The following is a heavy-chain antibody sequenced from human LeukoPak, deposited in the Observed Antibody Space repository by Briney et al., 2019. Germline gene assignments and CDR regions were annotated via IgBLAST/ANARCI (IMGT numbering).Heavy chain of an antibody. CDR3: ARADDYLSYFDY. D-gene: IGHD4-11*01. V-gene: IGHV3-48*03. CDR2: ISSSGSTI. CDR1: GFTFSSYE. Sequence: PGGSLRLSCAASGFTFSSYEMNWVRQAPGKGLEWVSYISSSGSTIYYADSVKGRSTISRDNAKNSLYLQMNSLRAEDTAVYYCARADDYLSYFDYWGQGTLVTVSS. J-gene: IGHJ4*02.